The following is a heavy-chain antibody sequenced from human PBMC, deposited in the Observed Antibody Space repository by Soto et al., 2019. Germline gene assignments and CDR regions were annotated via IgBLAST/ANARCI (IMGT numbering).Heavy chain of an antibody. J-gene: IGHJ3*01. V-gene: IGHV3-74*01. D-gene: IGHD3-10*01. Sequence: EVQLVESGGGLVQPGESLRLSCAASGFTFDYYCMHWVRQSPGKGLEWVSRVHSGGTRTTYADSVKSRFTISRDNAVNTVSLPMRSMRAEETSIYYCARGDRGGFDLWGHGTMVSVSP. CDR3: ARGDRGGFDL. CDR1: GFTFDYYC. CDR2: VHSGGTRT.